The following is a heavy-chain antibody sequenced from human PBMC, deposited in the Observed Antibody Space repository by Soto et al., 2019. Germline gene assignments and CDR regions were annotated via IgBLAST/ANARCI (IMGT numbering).Heavy chain of an antibody. V-gene: IGHV1-3*01. CDR2: INAGNGNT. D-gene: IGHD3-10*01. CDR1: TCNS. Sequence: TCNSRQWPHQAPKKSLEWMGWINAGNGNTKYSQKFQGRVTITRDTSASTACMELSSLRSEDTAVYYCARDPITIGRGGGNWFDPWGQGTLVIV. J-gene: IGHJ5*02. CDR3: ARDPITIGRGGGNWFDP.